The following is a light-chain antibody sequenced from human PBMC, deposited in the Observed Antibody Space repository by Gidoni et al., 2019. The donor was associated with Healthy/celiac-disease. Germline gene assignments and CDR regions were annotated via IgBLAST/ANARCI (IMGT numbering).Light chain of an antibody. CDR1: SSNIGNNY. Sequence: QSVLTPPPSVSAAHGQKVTISCSGSSSNIGNNYVSWYQQLPGTAPKLLIYENNKRPSGIPDRFSGSKSGTSATLGITGLQTGDEADYYCGTWDSSLSAAVFGGGTTLTVL. V-gene: IGLV1-51*02. CDR2: ENN. CDR3: GTWDSSLSAAV. J-gene: IGLJ2*01.